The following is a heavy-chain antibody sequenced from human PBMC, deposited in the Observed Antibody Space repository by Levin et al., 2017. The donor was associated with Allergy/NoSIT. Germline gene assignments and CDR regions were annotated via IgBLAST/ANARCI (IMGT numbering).Heavy chain of an antibody. D-gene: IGHD3-9*01. CDR3: ARASVDDILTGYPEIDY. CDR2: ISSSSSYI. V-gene: IGHV3-21*01. Sequence: PGGSLRLSCAASGFTFSSYSMNWVRQAPGKGLEWVSSISSSSSYIYYADSVKGRFTISRDNAKNSLYLQMNSLRAEDTAVYYCARASVDDILTGYPEIDYWGQGTLVTVSS. J-gene: IGHJ4*02. CDR1: GFTFSSYS.